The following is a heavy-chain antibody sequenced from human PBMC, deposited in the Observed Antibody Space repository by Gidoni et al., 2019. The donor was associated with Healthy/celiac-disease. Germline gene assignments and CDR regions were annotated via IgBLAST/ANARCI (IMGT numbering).Heavy chain of an antibody. Sequence: QVQLVQSGAAVKKPGSSVKVSCKASGGTFNSYANSWVRQAPGQGLEWLGGIIPIFGTANYAQKFQGRVTITADESTSTAYMELSSLRSEDTAVYYCAVASRFTTNAFDIWGQGTMVTVSS. CDR3: AVASRFTTNAFDI. D-gene: IGHD3-3*01. CDR2: IIPIFGTA. CDR1: GGTFNSYA. V-gene: IGHV1-69*01. J-gene: IGHJ3*02.